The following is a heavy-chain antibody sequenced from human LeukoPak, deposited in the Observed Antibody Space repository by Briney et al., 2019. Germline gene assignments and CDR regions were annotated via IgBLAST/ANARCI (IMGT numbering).Heavy chain of an antibody. Sequence: GGSLRLSCVGSGFTFSSYGTHWVRQAPGKGLEWVAVISYDGSYKYYADSVKGRFTISRDNSKNTLYLQMNSLRAEDTAVYYCAKGAYCGGDCYSEILDYWGQGTLVTVSS. CDR2: ISYDGSYK. D-gene: IGHD2-21*02. CDR3: AKGAYCGGDCYSEILDY. J-gene: IGHJ4*02. V-gene: IGHV3-30*18. CDR1: GFTFSSYG.